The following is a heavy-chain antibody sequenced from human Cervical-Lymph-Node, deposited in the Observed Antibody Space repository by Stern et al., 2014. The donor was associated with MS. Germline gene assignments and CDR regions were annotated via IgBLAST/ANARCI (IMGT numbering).Heavy chain of an antibody. Sequence: QVQLQQWGAGLLKPSETLSLTCAVYGGSFSGYYWSWIRQPPGKGLEWIGKINHSGSNNYNPSLKSRVTISVDTSKNQFSLKLSSVTAADTAVYYCARSRTYYYGSGKVHYGMDVWGQGTTVTVSS. J-gene: IGHJ6*02. D-gene: IGHD3-10*01. CDR2: INHSGSN. CDR3: ARSRTYYYGSGKVHYGMDV. CDR1: GGSFSGYY. V-gene: IGHV4-34*01.